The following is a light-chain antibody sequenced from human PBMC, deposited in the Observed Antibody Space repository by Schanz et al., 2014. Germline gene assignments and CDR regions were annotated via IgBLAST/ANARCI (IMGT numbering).Light chain of an antibody. CDR2: DVS. CDR1: SSDVGTYNY. V-gene: IGLV2-14*03. J-gene: IGLJ2*01. CDR3: SSYTSSSTLI. Sequence: QSVLTQPASVSGSPGQSITISCTGTSSDVGTYNYVSWYQHHPGKAPKLMIYDVSDRSSGVSNRFSGSKSGNTASLTISGLQTEDEADYYCSSYTSSSTLIFGGGTKLTVL.